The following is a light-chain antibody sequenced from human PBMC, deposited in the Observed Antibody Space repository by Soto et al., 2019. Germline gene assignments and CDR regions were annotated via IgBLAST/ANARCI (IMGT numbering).Light chain of an antibody. CDR1: QGISNY. V-gene: IGKV1-16*01. J-gene: IGKJ5*01. CDR2: DAS. CDR3: QQYQTYAT. Sequence: DIQMTQSPSTLSASVGDRVTITCRASQGISNYLAWYQQKPGKAPKALIYDASRLGSGVPSRFSGSGSGTEFTLTISSLQPDDFASYYCQQYQTYATFGQETRLEIK.